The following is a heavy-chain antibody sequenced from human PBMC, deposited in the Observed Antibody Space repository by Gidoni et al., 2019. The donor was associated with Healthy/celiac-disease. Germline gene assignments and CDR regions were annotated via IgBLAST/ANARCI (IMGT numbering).Heavy chain of an antibody. D-gene: IGHD1-26*01. CDR1: GFTLSSYA. Sequence: EVQLLESGGGLVQTGGSLRLSCAASGFTLSSYAMSRVRQAPGQGLEWVSAISGSGGSTYYADSVKGRFTISRDNSKNTLYLQMHSLRAEDTAVYYCAKSALKRGGHKWGRGLYYFDYWGQGTLVTVSS. CDR3: AKSALKRGGHKWGRGLYYFDY. V-gene: IGHV3-23*01. CDR2: ISGSGGST. J-gene: IGHJ4*02.